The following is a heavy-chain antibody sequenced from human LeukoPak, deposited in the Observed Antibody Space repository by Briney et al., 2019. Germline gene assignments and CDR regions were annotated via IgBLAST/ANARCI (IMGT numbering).Heavy chain of an antibody. Sequence: SETLSLTCTVSGGSISSSSYYWGWIRQPPGKGLEWIGSIYYSGSTYYNPSLKSRVTISVDTSKNQFPLKLSSVTAADTAVYYCASQGGGGFDYWGQGTLVTVSS. CDR1: GGSISSSSYY. J-gene: IGHJ4*02. CDR3: ASQGGGGFDY. D-gene: IGHD2-15*01. CDR2: IYYSGST. V-gene: IGHV4-39*01.